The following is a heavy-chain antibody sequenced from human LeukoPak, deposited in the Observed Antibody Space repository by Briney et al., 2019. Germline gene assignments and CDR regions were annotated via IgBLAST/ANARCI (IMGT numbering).Heavy chain of an antibody. V-gene: IGHV6-1*01. CDR1: GDFVSSNSAA. CDR2: TYYRSKWYN. Sequence: SQTLSLTCAISGDFVSSNSAAWNWIRQSPSRGLEWLGRTYYRSKWYNDYAVSVKSRITINPDTSKNQFSLQLNSVTPEDTAVYYCARGSGSGTYYLDAFDIWGQGTMVTVSS. J-gene: IGHJ3*02. CDR3: ARGSGSGTYYLDAFDI. D-gene: IGHD3-10*01.